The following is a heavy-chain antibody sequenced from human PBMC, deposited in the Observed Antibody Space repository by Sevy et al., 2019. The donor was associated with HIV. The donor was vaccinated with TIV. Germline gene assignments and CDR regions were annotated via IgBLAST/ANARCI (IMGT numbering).Heavy chain of an antibody. CDR3: ATTKDYYDSSGYPFDY. CDR1: GYTLTEFS. V-gene: IGHV1-24*01. CDR2: FDPEDGET. D-gene: IGHD3-22*01. Sequence: ASVKVSCKVSGYTLTEFSMHWVRQAPGKGLEWMGTFDPEDGETIYAQKFQGRVTMTEDTSTDTAYMELSSLRSEDTAVYYCATTKDYYDSSGYPFDYRGQGTLVTVSS. J-gene: IGHJ4*02.